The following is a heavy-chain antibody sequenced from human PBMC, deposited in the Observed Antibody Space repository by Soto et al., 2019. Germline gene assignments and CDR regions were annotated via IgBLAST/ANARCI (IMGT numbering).Heavy chain of an antibody. CDR1: GGSFSGYY. CDR2: INHSGST. V-gene: IGHV4-34*01. J-gene: IGHJ3*02. CDR3: ARAGTMVRGARRAFDI. D-gene: IGHD3-10*01. Sequence: SETLSLTCAVCGGSFSGYYCSWIRQPPWKGLEWIGEINHSGSTNYNPSLKSRVTISVDTSKNQFSLKLSSVTAADTAVYYCARAGTMVRGARRAFDISGQRTMVAVSS.